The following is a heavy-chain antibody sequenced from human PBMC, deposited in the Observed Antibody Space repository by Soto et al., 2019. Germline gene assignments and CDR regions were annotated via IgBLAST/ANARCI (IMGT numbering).Heavy chain of an antibody. D-gene: IGHD2-21*02. CDR1: GYTFTSYA. V-gene: IGHV1-3*01. CDR2: INAGNGNT. Sequence: QVQLVQSGAEVKKPGASVKVSCKASGYTFTSYAMHWVRQAPGQRLEWIGWINAGNGNTKYSQKFQGRVTITRDTSASTAYMELSSPRSEDTALHYCARSIVVVTALDYWGQGTLVTVSS. J-gene: IGHJ4*02. CDR3: ARSIVVVTALDY.